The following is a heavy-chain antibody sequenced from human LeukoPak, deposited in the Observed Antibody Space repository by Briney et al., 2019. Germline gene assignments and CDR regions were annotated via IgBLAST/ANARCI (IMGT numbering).Heavy chain of an antibody. D-gene: IGHD2-2*01. CDR1: GGSISSSRYY. Sequence: SETLSLTCTVSGGSISSSRYYWGWIRQPPGKGLEWIGRIHYSGSTYYNPSLKSRVTVSVDTSENQFSLKLSSVAAADTAVYFCVRTRLSDHIVPAAERADDACDMWGQGTMVTVSS. J-gene: IGHJ3*02. CDR2: IHYSGST. CDR3: VRTRLSDHIVPAAERADDACDM. V-gene: IGHV4-39*07.